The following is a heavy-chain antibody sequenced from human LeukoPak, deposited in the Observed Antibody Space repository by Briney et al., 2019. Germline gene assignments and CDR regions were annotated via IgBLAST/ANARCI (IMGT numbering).Heavy chain of an antibody. CDR1: GGSISSYY. CDR3: ARERRVVGANYYYYGMDV. V-gene: IGHV4-59*01. Sequence: SETLSLPCTVCGGSISSYYWSWIRQPPGKGLEWIGYIYYSGSTNYNPSLKSRVTISVDTSKNQYSLKLSSVPAADTAVYYCARERRVVGANYYYYGMDVWGQGTTVTVSS. D-gene: IGHD1-26*01. CDR2: IYYSGST. J-gene: IGHJ6*02.